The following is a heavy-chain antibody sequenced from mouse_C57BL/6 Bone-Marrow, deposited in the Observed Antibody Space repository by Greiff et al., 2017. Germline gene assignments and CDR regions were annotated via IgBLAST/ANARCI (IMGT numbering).Heavy chain of an antibody. CDR3: ARSSYYYGSLFAY. CDR2: ISDGGSYT. Sequence: EVKLMESGGGLVKPGGSLKLSCAASGFTFSSYAMSWVRQTPEKRLEWVATISDGGSYTYYPDNVQGRFTISRDNAKNNLYLQMSHLKSEDTAMYYCARSSYYYGSLFAYWGQGTLVTVSA. CDR1: GFTFSSYA. V-gene: IGHV5-4*03. D-gene: IGHD1-1*01. J-gene: IGHJ3*01.